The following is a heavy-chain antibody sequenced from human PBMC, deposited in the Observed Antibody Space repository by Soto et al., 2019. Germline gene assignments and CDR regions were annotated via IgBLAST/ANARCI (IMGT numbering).Heavy chain of an antibody. J-gene: IGHJ1*01. CDR3: ARDAGPFYCSGGSCYYPPIQH. CDR2: ISSSSSTI. Sequence: GGSLRLSCAASGFTFSSYSMNWVRQAPGKGLEWVSYISSSSSTIYYADSVKGRFTISRDNAKNSLYLQMNRLRAEDTAVYYWARDAGPFYCSGGSCYYPPIQHWGQGTLVTVSS. V-gene: IGHV3-48*01. D-gene: IGHD2-15*01. CDR1: GFTFSSYS.